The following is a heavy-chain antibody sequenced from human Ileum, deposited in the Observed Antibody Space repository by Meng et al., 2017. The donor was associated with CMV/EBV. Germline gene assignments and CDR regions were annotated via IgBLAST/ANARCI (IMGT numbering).Heavy chain of an antibody. CDR2: IKEDGNDK. J-gene: IGHJ6*02. CDR3: ARVSSVDFWSGRYHSGCYGMDV. V-gene: IGHV3-7*01. Sequence: GGSLRLSCVASGFTYSRYWMTWVRQAPGKGLEWVANIKEDGNDKYYAESVRGRFTISRDNAKNSLYLQMNSLRVDDTAVYYCARVSSVDFWSGRYHSGCYGMDVWGQGTTVTVSS. D-gene: IGHD3-3*01. CDR1: GFTYSRYW.